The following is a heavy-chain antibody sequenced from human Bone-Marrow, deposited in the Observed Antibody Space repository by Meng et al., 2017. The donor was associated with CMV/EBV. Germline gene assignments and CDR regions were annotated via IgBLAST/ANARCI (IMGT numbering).Heavy chain of an antibody. D-gene: IGHD3-22*01. CDR1: GFTFDDYG. V-gene: IGHV3-20*04. CDR2: INWIGGNT. CDR3: ARATLPHYYDSSGYYVAFDY. J-gene: IGHJ4*02. Sequence: GESLKISCAASGFTFDDYGMSWVRQAPGKGLEWVSGINWIGGNTHYADSVKGRFTIPRDNAKNSLYLQMNSLRAGDTALYYCARATLPHYYDSSGYYVAFDYCGQGTLVTVSS.